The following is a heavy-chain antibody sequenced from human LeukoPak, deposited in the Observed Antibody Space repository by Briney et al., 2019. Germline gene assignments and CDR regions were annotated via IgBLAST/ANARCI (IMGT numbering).Heavy chain of an antibody. CDR3: ARDLTDGGITIDAFDI. CDR1: GFTFSSYW. V-gene: IGHV3-7*01. D-gene: IGHD3-16*01. CDR2: IKQDGSEK. J-gene: IGHJ3*02. Sequence: GGSLRLSXAASGFTFSSYWMGWVRQAPGKGLEWVANIKQDGSEKYYVDSVKGRFTISRDNAKNSLYLQMNSLRAEDTAVYYCARDLTDGGITIDAFDIWGQGTMVTVSS.